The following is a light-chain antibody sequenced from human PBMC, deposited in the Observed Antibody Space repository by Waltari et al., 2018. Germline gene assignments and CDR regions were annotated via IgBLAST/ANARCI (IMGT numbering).Light chain of an antibody. Sequence: QSALTQPASVSGTPGQSITISCSGTTSDVGSYDLVSWDQQHPGEAPKLLICEVFKRPPDTSCRFSGAKSGSTASLTISGLQPEDEADYYCCSYAGRGTHVFGSGTKVTVL. V-gene: IGLV2-23*02. CDR1: TSDVGSYDL. J-gene: IGLJ1*01. CDR2: EVF. CDR3: CSYAGRGTHV.